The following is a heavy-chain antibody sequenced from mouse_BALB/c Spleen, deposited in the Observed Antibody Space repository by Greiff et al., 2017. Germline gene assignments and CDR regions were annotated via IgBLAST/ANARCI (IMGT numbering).Heavy chain of an antibody. CDR3: ARDLTLLRLFAY. D-gene: IGHD1-2*01. Sequence: DVKLVESGGGLVQPGGSLKLSCAASGFTFSSYGMSWVRQTPDKRLELVATINSNGGSTYYPDSVKGRFTISRDNAKNTLYLQMSSLKSEDTAMYYCARDLTLLRLFAYWGQGTLVTVSA. V-gene: IGHV5-6-3*01. J-gene: IGHJ3*01. CDR2: INSNGGST. CDR1: GFTFSSYG.